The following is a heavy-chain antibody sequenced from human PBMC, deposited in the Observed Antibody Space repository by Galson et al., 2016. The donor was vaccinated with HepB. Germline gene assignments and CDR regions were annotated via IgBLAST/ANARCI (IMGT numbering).Heavy chain of an antibody. J-gene: IGHJ4*02. CDR1: GFTFSKYA. D-gene: IGHD6-13*01. CDR3: ARVGIGSSWYFDY. V-gene: IGHV3-23*01. CDR2: LGSGT. Sequence: SLRLSCAASGFTFSKYAMTWVRQAPGKGLEWVSSLGSGTYYADSVKGRFTISRDNSRNTLHLQMNSLGAEDTAVYYCARVGIGSSWYFDYWGQGTLVTVSS.